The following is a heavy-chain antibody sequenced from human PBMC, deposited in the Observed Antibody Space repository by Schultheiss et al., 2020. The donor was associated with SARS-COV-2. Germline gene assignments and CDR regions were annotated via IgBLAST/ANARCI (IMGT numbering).Heavy chain of an antibody. CDR1: GFTFSSYA. CDR2: ISYDGSNK. J-gene: IGHJ3*02. Sequence: GGSLRLSCAASGFTFSSYAMHWVRQAPGKGLEWVAVISYDGSNKYYADSVKGRFTISRDNSKNTLYLQMNSLRAEDTALYYCAKVNVPYDSSGWDAFDIWGQGTMVTVSS. CDR3: AKVNVPYDSSGWDAFDI. D-gene: IGHD3-22*01. V-gene: IGHV3-30-3*01.